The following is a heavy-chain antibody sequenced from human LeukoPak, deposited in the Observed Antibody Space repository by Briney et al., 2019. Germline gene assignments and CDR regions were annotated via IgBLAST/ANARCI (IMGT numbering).Heavy chain of an antibody. CDR3: ARFKGGTGFDY. CDR2: ISSSGKA. V-gene: IGHV4-39*01. D-gene: IGHD1-26*01. CDR1: GGSITTTDFD. Sequence: PSETLSLTCAVSGGSITTTDFDWAWIRQPPGQGFEWIATISSSGKAYYYPSLMNRVTISVDTSKNQFSLDVTSVTAADTGLFYCARFKGGTGFDYWGRGILVIVS. J-gene: IGHJ4*02.